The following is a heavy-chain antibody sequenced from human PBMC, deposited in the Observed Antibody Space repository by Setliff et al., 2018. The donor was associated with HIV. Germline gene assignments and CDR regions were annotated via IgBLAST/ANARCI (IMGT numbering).Heavy chain of an antibody. J-gene: IGHJ4*02. CDR1: GGSISSSSYY. CDR2: IYYSGST. D-gene: IGHD3-22*01. Sequence: SETLSLTCTVSGGSISSSSYYWGWIRQPPGKGLEWIGSIYYSGSTHYNPSLKSRVTISVDTSKNQFSLKLSSVTAADTAVYYCANSPYYYDSSGYSYFDYWGQGTPVTVS. V-gene: IGHV4-39*07. CDR3: ANSPYYYDSSGYSYFDY.